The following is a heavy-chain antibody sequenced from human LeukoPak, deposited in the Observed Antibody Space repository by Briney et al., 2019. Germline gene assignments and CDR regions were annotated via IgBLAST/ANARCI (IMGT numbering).Heavy chain of an antibody. CDR3: ARADIVVVPAAMDGYYYYMDV. CDR1: GFTFSSYG. V-gene: IGHV3-21*01. Sequence: GSLILSCAASGFTFSSYGMHWVRQAPGKGLEWVSSISSSSSYIYYADSVKGRFTISRDNAKNSLYLQMNSLRAEDTAVYYCARADIVVVPAAMDGYYYYMDVWGKGTTVTISS. CDR2: ISSSSSYI. J-gene: IGHJ6*03. D-gene: IGHD2-2*01.